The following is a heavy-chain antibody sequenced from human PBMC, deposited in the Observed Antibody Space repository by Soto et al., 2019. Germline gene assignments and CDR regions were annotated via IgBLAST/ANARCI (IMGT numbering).Heavy chain of an antibody. Sequence: APVKVSRKGSGYTFSSYGISWGRQAPGQRLEWMGWISAYNGNTNYAQKLQGRVTMTTDTSTSTAYMELRSLRSDDTAVYYCARLEGYKSSSPPRYYYYYGMDVWGQGTTVTVSS. CDR2: ISAYNGNT. D-gene: IGHD6-13*01. J-gene: IGHJ6*02. CDR3: ARLEGYKSSSPPRYYYYYGMDV. V-gene: IGHV1-18*01. CDR1: GYTFSSYG.